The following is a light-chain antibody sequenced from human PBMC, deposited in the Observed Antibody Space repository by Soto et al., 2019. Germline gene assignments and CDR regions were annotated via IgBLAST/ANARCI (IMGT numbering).Light chain of an antibody. J-gene: IGLJ1*01. Sequence: QSALTQPASVSGSPGQSITISCTGTSSDVGGYNYVSWYQQHPGKAPKLMIYEVSNRPSGVSNRFSGSKSGNTASLTISGLQAEDEADYYCSSYTTTNTYVFGTATKLTVL. CDR2: EVS. CDR1: SSDVGGYNY. V-gene: IGLV2-14*01. CDR3: SSYTTTNTYV.